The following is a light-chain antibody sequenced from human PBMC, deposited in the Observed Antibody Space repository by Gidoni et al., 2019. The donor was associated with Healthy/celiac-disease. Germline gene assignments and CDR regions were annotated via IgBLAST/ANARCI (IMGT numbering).Light chain of an antibody. Sequence: DILLTQSPATLSLSPGERATLSIRASQSVSSYLAWYQQKPGQAPRLLIYDASNRATGIPAWFSGSGSGTDFTLTISSLEPEDFAVYYCQQRSNFGQGTRLEIK. CDR2: DAS. V-gene: IGKV3-11*01. CDR3: QQRSN. CDR1: QSVSSY. J-gene: IGKJ5*01.